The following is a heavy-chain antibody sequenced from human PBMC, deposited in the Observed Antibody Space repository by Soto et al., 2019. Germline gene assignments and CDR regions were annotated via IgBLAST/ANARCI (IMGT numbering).Heavy chain of an antibody. D-gene: IGHD1-26*01. V-gene: IGHV4-30-4*01. CDR3: ARLRWETENNWFGP. Sequence: SEALSVTCTVSCDSVNSLERYCILVSQPPGKGLEWMGYIYHSGSTHYNPSLNSRLTISIDTSTNRFSLNLTSVTAADTAVYFCARLRWETENNWFGPWGQGALVTVSS. J-gene: IGHJ5*02. CDR1: CDSVNSLERY. CDR2: IYHSGST.